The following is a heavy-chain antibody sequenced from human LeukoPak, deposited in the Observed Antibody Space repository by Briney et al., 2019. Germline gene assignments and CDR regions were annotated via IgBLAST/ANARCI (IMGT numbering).Heavy chain of an antibody. CDR2: IYWDDDK. D-gene: IGHD1/OR15-1a*01. V-gene: IGHV2-5*02. CDR3: AHRRPGHLTGWDNSYFDN. Sequence: SGPTLLNPTQTLTLTCTFSGFSLYSRGVGVGWIRQPPGKALEWLTVIYWDDDKRYNPSLRSRLTMSKDASKSQVFLEMRNMDPVDAATYYCAHRRPGHLTGWDNSYFDNWGPGTLVTVSS. CDR1: GFSLYSRGVG. J-gene: IGHJ4*02.